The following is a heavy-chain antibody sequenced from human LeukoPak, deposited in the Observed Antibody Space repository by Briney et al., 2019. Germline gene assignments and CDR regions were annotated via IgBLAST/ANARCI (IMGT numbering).Heavy chain of an antibody. D-gene: IGHD4-17*01. J-gene: IGHJ4*02. CDR3: ARNYGDYVVDY. CDR1: GGSISSYY. V-gene: IGHV4-59*01. CDR2: IYSSGST. Sequence: SETLSLTCTVSGGSISSYYWSWIRQPTGKGLEWMGNIYSSGSTDYNPSLKSRVTISVDTSKNQFSLKLSSVTAADTAVYYCARNYGDYVVDYWGQGTLVTVSS.